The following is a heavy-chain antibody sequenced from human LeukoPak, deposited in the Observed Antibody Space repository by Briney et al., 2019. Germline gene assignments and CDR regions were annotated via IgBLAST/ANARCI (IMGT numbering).Heavy chain of an antibody. D-gene: IGHD3-3*01. V-gene: IGHV4-59*01. J-gene: IGHJ4*02. Sequence: SETLSLTCTVSGGSISSYYWSWIRQPPGKGLEWIGYINYSGSTNYNPSLKSRVTISVDTSKNQFSLKLSSLTAADTAVYYCARGGSCYDFAGVRFDYWCQGTLVIVSS. CDR1: GGSISSYY. CDR2: INYSGST. CDR3: ARGGSCYDFAGVRFDY.